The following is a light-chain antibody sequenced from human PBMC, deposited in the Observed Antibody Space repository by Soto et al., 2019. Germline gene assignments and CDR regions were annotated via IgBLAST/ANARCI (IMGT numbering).Light chain of an antibody. J-gene: IGKJ1*01. CDR2: GAS. Sequence: EIVLTQSPGTLSLSPGERAPLSCRASQSVSNNYIAWYQQKPGQARRLLIYGASNRATGIPARFSGSGSGTEFTLTISSLQSEDFAVYYCQQYNNWPPVTFGQGTKVDIK. CDR1: QSVSNN. V-gene: IGKV3D-15*01. CDR3: QQYNNWPPVT.